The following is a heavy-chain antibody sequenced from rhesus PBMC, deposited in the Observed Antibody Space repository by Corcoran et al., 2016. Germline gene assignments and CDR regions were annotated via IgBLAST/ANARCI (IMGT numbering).Heavy chain of an antibody. D-gene: IGHD3-28*01. CDR3: ARGSEYDDSGYYPEYFEF. J-gene: IGHJ1*01. Sequence: QVQLQESGPGLVKPSETLSLTCAVSGGSISSGYYYWSWIRQPPGKGLEWIGYITYSGSTSYNPSLKSRVTISRDTSKNQCALKLSSVTAADTAVYYCARGSEYDDSGYYPEYFEFWGQGALVTVSS. CDR2: ITYSGST. V-gene: IGHV4-122*02. CDR1: GGSISSGYYY.